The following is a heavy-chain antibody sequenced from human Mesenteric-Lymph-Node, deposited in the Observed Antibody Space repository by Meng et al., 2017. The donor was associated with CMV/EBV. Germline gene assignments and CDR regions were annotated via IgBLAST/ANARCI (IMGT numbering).Heavy chain of an antibody. CDR3: ARDSVGGYSYGLDY. J-gene: IGHJ4*02. CDR2: IIPILNIA. CDR1: GGTFSSYA. D-gene: IGHD5-18*01. Sequence: KTCGGTFSSYAISWVRQAPGQGLEWMGRIIPILNIANYAQKFQGRVTIIADKSTNTAYMELSSLRSEDTAVYYCARDSVGGYSYGLDYWGQGTLVTVSS. V-gene: IGHV1-69*04.